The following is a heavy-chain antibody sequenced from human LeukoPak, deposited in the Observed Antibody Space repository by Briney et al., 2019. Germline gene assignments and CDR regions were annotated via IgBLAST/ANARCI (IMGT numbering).Heavy chain of an antibody. D-gene: IGHD3-16*02. CDR3: AKDTSRLGELSFQWGCDY. Sequence: GRSLRLSCAASGFTFSSYGMHWVRQAPGKGLEWVAVISYDGSNKYYADSVKGRFTISRDNSKNTLYLQMNSLRAEDTAVYYCAKDTSRLGELSFQWGCDYWGQGTLVTVSS. CDR2: ISYDGSNK. J-gene: IGHJ4*02. CDR1: GFTFSSYG. V-gene: IGHV3-30*18.